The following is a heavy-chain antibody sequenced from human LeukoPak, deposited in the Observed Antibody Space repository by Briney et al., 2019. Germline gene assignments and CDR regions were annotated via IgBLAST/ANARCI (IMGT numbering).Heavy chain of an antibody. CDR3: ARDFKESNWNDGRRFDP. J-gene: IGHJ5*02. Sequence: ASVKVSCKASGGTFSSYSISWVRQAPGQGLEWMGRFIPIFEIPNYAQKFQGRVTITADKSTSTAYMELSSLRPEDTAVYYCARDFKESNWNDGRRFDPWGQGTLVTVSS. V-gene: IGHV1-69*04. CDR1: GGTFSSYS. CDR2: FIPIFEIP. D-gene: IGHD1-20*01.